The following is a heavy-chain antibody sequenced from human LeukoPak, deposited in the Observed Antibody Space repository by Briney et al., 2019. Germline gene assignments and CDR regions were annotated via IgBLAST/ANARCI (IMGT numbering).Heavy chain of an antibody. V-gene: IGHV3-74*01. CDR3: ARILGESYLEEEDY. D-gene: IGHD1-26*01. CDR1: GFTFSSYW. J-gene: IGHJ4*02. CDR2: INSDGSST. Sequence: GGSLRLSCAASGFTFSSYWMHWVRQAPGKGLVWVSRINSDGSSTNYADSVKGRFTISRDNAKNTLYLQMNSLRAEDTAVYYCARILGESYLEEEDYWGQGTLVTVSS.